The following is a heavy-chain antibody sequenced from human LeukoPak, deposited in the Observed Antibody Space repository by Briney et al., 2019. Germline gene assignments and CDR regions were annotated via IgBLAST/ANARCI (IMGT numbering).Heavy chain of an antibody. Sequence: SETLSLTCAAYGGSFSGYYWSWIRQPPGKGLEWIGEINHSGSTNYNPSLKSRVTISVDTSKNQFSLKLSSVTAADTAVYYCARGTWYSSGWSDYWGQGTLVTVSS. D-gene: IGHD6-19*01. CDR3: ARGTWYSSGWSDY. CDR2: INHSGST. V-gene: IGHV4-34*01. J-gene: IGHJ4*02. CDR1: GGSFSGYY.